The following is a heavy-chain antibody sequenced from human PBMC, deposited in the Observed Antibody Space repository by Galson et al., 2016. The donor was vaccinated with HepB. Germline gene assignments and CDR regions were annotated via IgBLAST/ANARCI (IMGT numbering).Heavy chain of an antibody. CDR1: GASISVVDHY. CDR2: ISYTVRD. V-gene: IGHV4-30-4*01. CDR3: ARRIIFYSDYPFDY. J-gene: IGHJ4*02. D-gene: IGHD4-11*01. Sequence: LSLTCTVSGASISVVDHYWSGIRPSPGRGLQSIWGISYTVRDDSNPPPKRRVKIFVDASKNQFSLTLTSVTATHKGVYSCARRIIFYSDYPFDYWGQGTLVAVSS.